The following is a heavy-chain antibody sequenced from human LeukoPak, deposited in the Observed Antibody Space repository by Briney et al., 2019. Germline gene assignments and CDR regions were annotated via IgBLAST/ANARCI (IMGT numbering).Heavy chain of an antibody. D-gene: IGHD3-22*01. CDR1: GGSISNYY. CDR2: IYYSGST. CDR3: ARVVFEFYYDSSGYFRAFDI. Sequence: SETLSLTCTVSGGSISNYYWSWIRQPPGKGLEWIGYIYYSGSTNYNPSLKSRVTISVDTSKNQFSLNLSSVTAADTAMYYCARVVFEFYYDSSGYFRAFDIWGQGTMVTVSS. V-gene: IGHV4-59*01. J-gene: IGHJ3*02.